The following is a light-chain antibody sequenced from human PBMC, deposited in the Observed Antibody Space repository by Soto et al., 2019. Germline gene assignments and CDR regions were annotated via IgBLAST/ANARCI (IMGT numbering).Light chain of an antibody. CDR3: QSYYSSLTLYV. J-gene: IGLJ1*01. CDR1: SSNIGAGYD. V-gene: IGLV1-40*01. Sequence: QAVVTQPPSVSGAPGQRVTISCTGSSSNIGAGYDVHWYQQLPGTAPKLLIYGNSNRPSGVPDRFSGSKSGTSASLAITGLQAEDEADYYCQSYYSSLTLYVFGTGTKLTVL. CDR2: GNS.